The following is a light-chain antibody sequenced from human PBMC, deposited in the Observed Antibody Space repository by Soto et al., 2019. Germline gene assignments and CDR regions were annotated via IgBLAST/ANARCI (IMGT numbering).Light chain of an antibody. Sequence: DIQMTQSPSSLSVSVGDRVTITCRASQNIAGYLNWYQQKPGKAPKLLIYGSSNLQSGVPSTLSGSGSATDFTLTISSLQPEDFATYYCQQSYITPYTFGQGTKLEIK. CDR1: QNIAGY. CDR3: QQSYITPYT. J-gene: IGKJ2*01. CDR2: GSS. V-gene: IGKV1-39*01.